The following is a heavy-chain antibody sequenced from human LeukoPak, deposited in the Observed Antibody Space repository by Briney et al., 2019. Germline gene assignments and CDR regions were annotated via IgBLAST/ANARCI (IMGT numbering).Heavy chain of an antibody. Sequence: QPGRSLRLSCAASGFTFSSHAMHWVRQAPGEGPEWVAVLSYGGNNKRYADSVKGRFTISRDNSKNTLYLQMDSLTAEDTAVYYCARDLSGTWTFDYWGQGTLVTVSS. V-gene: IGHV3-30-3*01. CDR3: ARDLSGTWTFDY. J-gene: IGHJ4*02. D-gene: IGHD1-26*01. CDR1: GFTFSSHA. CDR2: LSYGGNNK.